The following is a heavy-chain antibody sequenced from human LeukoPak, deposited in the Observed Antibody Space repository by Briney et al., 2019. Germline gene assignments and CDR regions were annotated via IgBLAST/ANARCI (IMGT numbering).Heavy chain of an antibody. J-gene: IGHJ4*02. CDR3: ARDHDYEGLKGNY. CDR2: MNPNSGNT. V-gene: IGHV1-8*01. Sequence: ASVKVSCKASGYTFTSYDIKWVRQATGQGPEWMGRMNPNSGNTGYAQKFQGRVTMTRNTSISTAYMELQSLRSEDTAVYYCARDHDYEGLKGNYWGRGTMVTVSS. CDR1: GYTFTSYD. D-gene: IGHD3-16*01.